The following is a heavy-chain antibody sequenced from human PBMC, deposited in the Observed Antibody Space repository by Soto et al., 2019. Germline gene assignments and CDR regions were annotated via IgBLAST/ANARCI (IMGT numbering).Heavy chain of an antibody. Sequence: GGSLRLSCAASGFTFSSYAMHWVRQAPGKGLEWVAVISYDGSNKYYADSVKGRFTISRDNSKNTLYLQMNSLRAEDTAVYYCARGRHVRDYFDYWGQGTLVTVSS. V-gene: IGHV3-30-3*01. J-gene: IGHJ4*02. CDR1: GFTFSSYA. CDR2: ISYDGSNK. CDR3: ARGRHVRDYFDY.